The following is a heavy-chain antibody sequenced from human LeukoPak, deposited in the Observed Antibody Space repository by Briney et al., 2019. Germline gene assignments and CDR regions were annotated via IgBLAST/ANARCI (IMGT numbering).Heavy chain of an antibody. D-gene: IGHD6-19*01. Sequence: GGSLRLSCAASGFTFSSYAMSWARRAPGKGLEWVSAISASGGNTYYADSVKGRFTISRDNSKNTLYLQLNGLRAEDTAVYYCAEDRIAVDGTDRFEYFDYWGQGTLVTVSS. CDR2: ISASGGNT. CDR3: AEDRIAVDGTDRFEYFDY. CDR1: GFTFSSYA. V-gene: IGHV3-23*01. J-gene: IGHJ4*02.